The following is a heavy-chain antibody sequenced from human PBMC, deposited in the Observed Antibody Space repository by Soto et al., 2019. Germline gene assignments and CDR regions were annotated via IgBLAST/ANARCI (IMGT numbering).Heavy chain of an antibody. J-gene: IGHJ6*02. Sequence: RASVKVSCKTSGGTFSSFAISWVRQAPGQGLEWMGGIIPIFETANYAQKFQGRVTITADEITGTAYMELRSLRSEDTGVYYCARDLEVVVLGVDHYYYYGMGVWGQGTTVTVSS. CDR3: ARDLEVVVLGVDHYYYYGMGV. D-gene: IGHD2-15*01. V-gene: IGHV1-69*13. CDR1: GGTFSSFA. CDR2: IIPIFETA.